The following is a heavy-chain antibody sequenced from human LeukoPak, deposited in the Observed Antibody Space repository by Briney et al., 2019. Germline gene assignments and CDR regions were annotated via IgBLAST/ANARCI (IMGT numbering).Heavy chain of an antibody. CDR2: IGSRSSSI. Sequence: GGSLRLSCAASGFTFSRNSMNWVRQAPGKGLEWVSSIGSRSSSIYYADPVKGRFTISRDNAKNSLYLQMNSLRAEDTAVYYCARETDEAFDISSQGTMVTVSS. CDR3: ARETDEAFDI. V-gene: IGHV3-21*01. J-gene: IGHJ3*02. D-gene: IGHD2-21*02. CDR1: GFTFSRNS.